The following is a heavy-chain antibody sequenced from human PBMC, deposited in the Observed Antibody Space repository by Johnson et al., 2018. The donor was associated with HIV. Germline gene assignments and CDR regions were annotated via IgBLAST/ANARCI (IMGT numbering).Heavy chain of an antibody. CDR1: GFTFDDYA. D-gene: IGHD1-1*01. CDR2: ISWNSGSI. CDR3: AKANWNGDAFDI. Sequence: VQLVESGGGLVQPGRSLRLSCAASGFTFDDYAMHWVRQAPGKGLEWVSGISWNSGSIGYADSVTGRFTISRDNAKNSLYLQMNSLRAEDTALYYCAKANWNGDAFDIWGQGTMVTVSS. J-gene: IGHJ3*02. V-gene: IGHV3-9*01.